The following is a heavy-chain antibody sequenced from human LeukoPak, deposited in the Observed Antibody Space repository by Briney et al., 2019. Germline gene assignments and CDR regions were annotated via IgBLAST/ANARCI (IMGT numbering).Heavy chain of an antibody. CDR3: ARIGDYGSGSEGFDP. V-gene: IGHV1-46*04. Sequence: ASVKVSCKASGYTLTSYYIHWVRQAPGQGLEWMGIISPSVGTTTYAQKLEDRVTMTRDTSTTTVYMELRSLRSEDTAVYYCARIGDYGSGSEGFDPWGQGTLVTVSS. J-gene: IGHJ5*02. CDR2: ISPSVGTT. CDR1: GYTLTSYY. D-gene: IGHD3-10*01.